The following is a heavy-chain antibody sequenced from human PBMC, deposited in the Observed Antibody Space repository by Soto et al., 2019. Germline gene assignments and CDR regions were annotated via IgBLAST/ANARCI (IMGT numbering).Heavy chain of an antibody. CDR1: GFTFSDSY. CDR3: ARVSWREKYGMDV. V-gene: IGHV3-11*01. Sequence: QVQLVESGGGLVKPGGSLRLSCAASGFTFSDSYMSWIRQAPGMGLEWISYITFSGNTVYYADSLKGRFTITRDNAKNSLYLQMNRLRAEDTVVYYCARVSWREKYGMDVWGQGTTVTVSS. CDR2: ITFSGNTV. D-gene: IGHD3-22*01. J-gene: IGHJ6*02.